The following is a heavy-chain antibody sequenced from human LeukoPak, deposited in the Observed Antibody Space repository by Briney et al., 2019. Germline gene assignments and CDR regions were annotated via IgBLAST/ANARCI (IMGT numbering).Heavy chain of an antibody. V-gene: IGHV1-69*13. Sequence: SVKVSCKASGGTFSSYAISWVRQAPGQGLEWMGGIIPIFGTANYAQKFQGRVTITADESTSTAYMELSSLRSEDTAVYYCARGPVDGSGWSTIDYWGQGTLVTVSS. CDR2: IIPIFGTA. CDR1: GGTFSSYA. D-gene: IGHD6-19*01. CDR3: ARGPVDGSGWSTIDY. J-gene: IGHJ4*02.